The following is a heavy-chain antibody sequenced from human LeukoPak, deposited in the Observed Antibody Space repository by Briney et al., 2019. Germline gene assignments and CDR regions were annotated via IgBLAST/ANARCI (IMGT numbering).Heavy chain of an antibody. J-gene: IGHJ4*02. V-gene: IGHV3-21*04. CDR3: ATRRTDFDY. D-gene: IGHD1-14*01. CDR2: ISSSGYST. Sequence: GGSLRLSCAASGFTFSSYTMSWVRQAPGKGLECLSSISSSGYSTYHAGSVKGRFSLSRDNAKNSLFLQMNSLRAEDTAVYYCATRRTDFDYWGQGTLVTVSS. CDR1: GFTFSSYT.